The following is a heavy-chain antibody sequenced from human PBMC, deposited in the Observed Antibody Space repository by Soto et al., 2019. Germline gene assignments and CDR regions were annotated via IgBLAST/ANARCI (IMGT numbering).Heavy chain of an antibody. J-gene: IGHJ4*02. V-gene: IGHV1-69*05. CDR1: GGTFSRDA. D-gene: IGHD5-12*01. CDR3: AREPPDSAPPHIVATISDY. CDR2: IIPMFGTA. Sequence: SVKVSCKASGGTFSRDAITWVRQIPGQGLEWMGGIIPMFGTADYADSVKGRFTISRDNSKNTLYLQMNSLRAEDTAVYYCAREPPDSAPPHIVATISDYWGQGTLVTVSS.